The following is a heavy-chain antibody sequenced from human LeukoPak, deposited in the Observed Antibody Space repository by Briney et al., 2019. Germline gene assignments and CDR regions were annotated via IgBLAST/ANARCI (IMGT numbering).Heavy chain of an antibody. CDR3: AKDEDPYNVDTSFDY. V-gene: IGHV3-23*01. D-gene: IGHD5-18*01. CDR2: ISSSGGST. Sequence: PGGSLGLSCAASGFTFSSYAVSWVRQAPGKGLEWVSAISSSGGSTYYADSVKGRFTISRDNSKNTLYLQMNSLRAEDTAVYYCAKDEDPYNVDTSFDYWGQGTLVTVSS. J-gene: IGHJ4*02. CDR1: GFTFSSYA.